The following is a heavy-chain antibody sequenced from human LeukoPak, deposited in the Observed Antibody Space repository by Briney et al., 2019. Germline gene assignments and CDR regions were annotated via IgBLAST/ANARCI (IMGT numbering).Heavy chain of an antibody. V-gene: IGHV4-34*01. J-gene: IGHJ4*02. CDR2: INHSGST. CDR1: GGSFSGYY. CDR3: ARENNDYGGKKAFDY. D-gene: IGHD4-23*01. Sequence: SETLSLTCAVYGGSFSGYYWSWIRQPPGKGLEWIGEINHSGSTNYNPSLKSRVTISVDTSKNQFSLKLSSVTAADTAVYYCARENNDYGGKKAFDYWGQGTLVTVSS.